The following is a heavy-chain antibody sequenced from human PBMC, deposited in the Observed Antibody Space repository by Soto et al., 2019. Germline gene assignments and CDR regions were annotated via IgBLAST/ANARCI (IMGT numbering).Heavy chain of an antibody. V-gene: IGHV1-2*02. J-gene: IGHJ5*02. CDR1: GYTFTGYY. D-gene: IGHD1-7*01. CDR3: ARVIRITGTTNWFDP. CDR2: INPNSGGT. Sequence: ASVKVSCKASGYTFTGYYMHWVRQAPGQGLEWMGWINPNSGGTNYAQKLQGRVTMTRDTSISTAYMELSRLRSDDTAVYYCARVIRITGTTNWFDPWGQGTLVTVSS.